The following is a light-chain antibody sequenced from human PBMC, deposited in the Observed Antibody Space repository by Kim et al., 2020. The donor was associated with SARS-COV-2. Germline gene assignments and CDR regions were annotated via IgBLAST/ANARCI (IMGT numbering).Light chain of an antibody. Sequence: SVKLTCTLSSGQSSYAIAWHQQQPGKGPRYLMKLNSDGSHTKGDGIPDRFSGSSSGAERYLTISSLQSDDEADYYCQTWATAKGVFGGGTQLTVL. J-gene: IGLJ2*01. CDR2: LNSDGSH. CDR3: QTWATAKGV. CDR1: SGQSSYA. V-gene: IGLV4-69*01.